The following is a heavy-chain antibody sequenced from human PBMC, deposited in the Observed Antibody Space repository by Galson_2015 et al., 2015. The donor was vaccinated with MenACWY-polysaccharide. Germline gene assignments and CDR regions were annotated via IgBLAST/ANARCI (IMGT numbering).Heavy chain of an antibody. Sequence: SLRLSCAASGFTFTASGMHWVRQAPGKGLEWVAVISYDGIHKHYTNSVRGRFIISRDNSKNTLYLQINSLRAEDTAVYYCATVTGDYARGSLDNWGQGTLVTVSS. D-gene: IGHD4-17*01. CDR2: ISYDGIHK. V-gene: IGHV3-30*03. J-gene: IGHJ4*02. CDR1: GFTFTASG. CDR3: ATVTGDYARGSLDN.